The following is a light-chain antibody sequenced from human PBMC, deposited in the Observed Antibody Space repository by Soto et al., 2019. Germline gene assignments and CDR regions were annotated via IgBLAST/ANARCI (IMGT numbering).Light chain of an antibody. CDR1: QTISNW. Sequence: ETPMTQSAFSLSVCGRVSVTIPARASQTISNWLAWYQQKPGKAPKLLIYDVSSLESGVPSRFSGSGSGTAFTLTISSLQPDDSATYYCQQYNTFWTFGHGTKVDI. V-gene: IGKV1-5*01. J-gene: IGKJ1*01. CDR3: QQYNTFWT. CDR2: DVS.